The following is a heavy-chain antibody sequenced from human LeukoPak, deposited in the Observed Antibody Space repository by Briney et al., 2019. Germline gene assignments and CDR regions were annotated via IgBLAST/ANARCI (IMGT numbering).Heavy chain of an antibody. D-gene: IGHD7-27*01. V-gene: IGHV1-2*02. J-gene: IGHJ3*02. CDR1: GYTFTGYY. CDR3: ATSSGYRTNWGAFDI. Sequence: ASVKVSCKASGYTFTGYYLHWVQQAPGQGLEWMGCMNFNSGVTNYAQKFHGRVTMTRDTSINTAYLDLSSLTSDDTAVYYCATSSGYRTNWGAFDIWGQGTMVTVSS. CDR2: MNFNSGVT.